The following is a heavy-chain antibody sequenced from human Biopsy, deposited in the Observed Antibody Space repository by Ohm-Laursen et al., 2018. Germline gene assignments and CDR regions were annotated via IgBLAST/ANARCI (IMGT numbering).Heavy chain of an antibody. CDR2: VYYSGST. Sequence: SETLSLTCTVSGGSISSYYWTWIRQPPGKGLEWIGDVYYSGSTNRNPSLKSRVTILVDTSKNKFSRKLNSVTAADTAVYYCGRREVVITHDAFDTWGQGTMVTVSS. V-gene: IGHV4-59*08. CDR3: GRREVVITHDAFDT. CDR1: GGSISSYY. D-gene: IGHD3-22*01. J-gene: IGHJ3*02.